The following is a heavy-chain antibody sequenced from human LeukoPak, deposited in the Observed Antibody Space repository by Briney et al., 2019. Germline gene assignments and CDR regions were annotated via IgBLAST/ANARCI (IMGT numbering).Heavy chain of an antibody. CDR2: ISYDGSNK. CDR1: GFTFSSYA. Sequence: GRSLRLSCAASGFTFSSYAMHWVRQAPGKGLEWVAVISYDGSNKYYADSVKGRFIISRDNSKNTLYLQMNSLRAEDTAVYYCAREEATVTTADTYFDYWGQGTLVTVSS. CDR3: AREEATVTTADTYFDY. D-gene: IGHD4-11*01. V-gene: IGHV3-30-3*01. J-gene: IGHJ4*02.